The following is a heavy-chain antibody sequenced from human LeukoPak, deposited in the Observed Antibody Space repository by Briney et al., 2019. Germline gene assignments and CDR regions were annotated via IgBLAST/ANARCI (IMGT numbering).Heavy chain of an antibody. CDR2: ISYDGSNT. CDR3: ARGYIIPAANPDY. V-gene: IGHV3-30*04. Sequence: GGSLRLSCAASGFTFSSFAVHWVRQAPGKGLDWVAVISYDGSNTYYADSVKGRFTISRDNSKNTLSLQMNNLRAEDTAVYYCARGYIIPAANPDYWGQGTLVTVSS. CDR1: GFTFSSFA. D-gene: IGHD2-2*01. J-gene: IGHJ4*02.